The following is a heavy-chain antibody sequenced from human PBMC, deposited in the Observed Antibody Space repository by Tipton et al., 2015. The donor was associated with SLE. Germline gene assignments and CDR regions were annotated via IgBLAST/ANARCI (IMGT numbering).Heavy chain of an antibody. Sequence: GSLRLSCAASGFTFSSYSINWVRQAPGKGLEWVSSISSYGSYIYYADSVKGRFTISRDNAKNSLYLQMSSLRVDDTAIYYCVRASLSFGEYQLLSAEYFQHWGQDSLVTVSS. J-gene: IGHJ1*01. CDR1: GFTFSSYS. CDR2: ISSYGSYI. CDR3: VRASLSFGEYQLLSAEYFQH. D-gene: IGHD2-2*01. V-gene: IGHV3-21*01.